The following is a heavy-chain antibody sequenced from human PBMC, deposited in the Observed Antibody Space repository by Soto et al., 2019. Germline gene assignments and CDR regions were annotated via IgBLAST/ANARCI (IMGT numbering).Heavy chain of an antibody. CDR3: ATDLHRLVVVGAATSLWFDP. CDR2: ISYDGSNK. D-gene: IGHD2-15*01. Sequence: QVQLVESGGGVVQPGRSLRLSCAASGFTFSSYGMHWVRQAPGKGLEWVAVISYDGSNKYYADSVKGRFTISRDNSKNRLYRQLNRLRAEDTGVYYCATDLHRLVVVGAATSLWFDPWGQGTLVTVSS. V-gene: IGHV3-30*03. J-gene: IGHJ5*02. CDR1: GFTFSSYG.